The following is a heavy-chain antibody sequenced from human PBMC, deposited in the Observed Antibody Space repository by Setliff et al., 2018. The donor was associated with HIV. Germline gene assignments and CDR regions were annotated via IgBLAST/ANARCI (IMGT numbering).Heavy chain of an antibody. CDR2: IKSKTDGGTT. Sequence: GESLKISCAASGFTFKNAWMNWVRQAPGKGLEWIGRIKSKTDGGTTDYAAPVKGRFTISRDDSKSTLYLQLTTLRTEGTGFYFCTREIRDGYPRSSNWGQGTLVTVSS. CDR1: GFTFKNAW. CDR3: TREIRDGYPRSSN. J-gene: IGHJ4*02. V-gene: IGHV3-15*01. D-gene: IGHD3-10*01.